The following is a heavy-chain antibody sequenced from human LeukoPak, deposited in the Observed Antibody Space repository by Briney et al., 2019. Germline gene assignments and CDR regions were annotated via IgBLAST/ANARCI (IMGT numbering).Heavy chain of an antibody. CDR1: GFSFISYG. V-gene: IGHV3-30*18. Sequence: GGSLTLSCAASGFSFISYGMHWVRQAPGKGLEWVGVISDDGRSKDYADSVKGRLTISRDNSKDILYLQMNSLRAEATAGYYCAKRPSDYGDYVSYFDYWGQGTLVTVSS. D-gene: IGHD4-17*01. J-gene: IGHJ4*02. CDR3: AKRPSDYGDYVSYFDY. CDR2: ISDDGRSK.